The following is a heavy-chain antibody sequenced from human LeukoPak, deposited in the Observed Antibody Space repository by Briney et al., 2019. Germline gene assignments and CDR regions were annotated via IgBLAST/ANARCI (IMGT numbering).Heavy chain of an antibody. CDR2: INSDGSAK. D-gene: IGHD1-7*01. V-gene: IGHV3-7*01. J-gene: IGHJ4*01. Sequence: WGTLRLSCAGSGFRFSSQWMTWVRQAPGTGLEWVATINSDGSAKYHVDSVKGRFTISRDNAKNLVYLQMSILRAEDTAVYCCADLETSDCGQGTLVTVSS. CDR3: ADLETSD. CDR1: GFRFSSQW.